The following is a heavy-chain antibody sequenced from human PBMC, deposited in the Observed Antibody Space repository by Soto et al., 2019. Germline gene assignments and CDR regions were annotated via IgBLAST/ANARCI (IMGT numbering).Heavy chain of an antibody. CDR3: RRRNYGEEGYFFDF. Sequence: QVQLRESGPGLVRPSETLSLTCTVSGGSITGYYWSWIRQPPGKGLEWIGYIYDSGTTTYNAALKSRVTISADTSKNQFSLNLRSVTAADTAVYYCRRRNYGEEGYFFDFWGQGLLVTVSS. J-gene: IGHJ4*02. V-gene: IGHV4-59*08. CDR1: GGSITGYY. CDR2: IYDSGTT. D-gene: IGHD4-17*01.